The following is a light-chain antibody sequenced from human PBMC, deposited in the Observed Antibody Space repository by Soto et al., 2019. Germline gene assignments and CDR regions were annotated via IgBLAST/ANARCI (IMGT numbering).Light chain of an antibody. CDR1: SSDVGGYNY. CDR2: EVS. Sequence: QSALTQPASVSGSPGQSITISCTGTSSDVGGYNYVSLYQQNPGKAPKLMIYEVSNRPSGVSNRFSGSKSGNTASLTISGLQAEDEDDYYCISYTRSSTLVFGGRT. CDR3: ISYTRSSTLV. J-gene: IGLJ2*01. V-gene: IGLV2-14*01.